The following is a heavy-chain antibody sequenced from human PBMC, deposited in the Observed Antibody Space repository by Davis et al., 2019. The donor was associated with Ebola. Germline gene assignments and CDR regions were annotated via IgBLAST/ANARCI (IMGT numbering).Heavy chain of an antibody. V-gene: IGHV1-69*13. CDR1: GGTLSSYA. CDR2: IIPIFGTA. Sequence: SVTVSCQASGGTLSSYAISWVRQAPGQGLEWMGGIIPIFGTANYAQKFQGRVTITADESTSTAYMELSSLRSEDTAVYYCARAKRIAVAGTSFDYWGQGTLVTVSS. CDR3: ARAKRIAVAGTSFDY. D-gene: IGHD6-19*01. J-gene: IGHJ4*02.